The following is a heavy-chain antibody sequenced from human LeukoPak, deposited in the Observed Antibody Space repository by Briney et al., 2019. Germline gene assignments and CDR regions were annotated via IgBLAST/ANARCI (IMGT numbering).Heavy chain of an antibody. V-gene: IGHV3-30-3*01. D-gene: IGHD6-6*01. J-gene: IGHJ4*02. CDR1: GSTLSSYA. CDR2: ISFDGSNK. CDR3: ACQYSNPSPTYYFDS. Sequence: GGSLRLSCAASGSTLSSYAMHWVRQAPGKGLDWVAVISFDGSNKYYADSVKSRFTISRDNTKNTLYLQMNSLRAEDTAVYFCACQYSNPSPTYYFDSWGQGTLVTVSS.